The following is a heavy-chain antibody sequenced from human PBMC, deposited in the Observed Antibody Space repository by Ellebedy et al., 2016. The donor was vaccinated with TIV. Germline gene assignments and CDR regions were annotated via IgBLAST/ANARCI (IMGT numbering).Heavy chain of an antibody. Sequence: GESLKISXAASGFTFSSYAMSWVRQAPGKGLEWVSAISGSGGSTYYADSVKGRFTISRDNSKNTLYLQMNSLRAEDTAVYYCAKLGGGAAFDYWGQGTLVTVSS. V-gene: IGHV3-23*01. CDR3: AKLGGGAAFDY. J-gene: IGHJ4*02. CDR1: GFTFSSYA. D-gene: IGHD2-21*01. CDR2: ISGSGGST.